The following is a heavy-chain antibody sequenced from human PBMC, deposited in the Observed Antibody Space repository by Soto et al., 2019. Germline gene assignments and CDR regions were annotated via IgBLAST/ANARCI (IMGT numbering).Heavy chain of an antibody. J-gene: IGHJ6*04. V-gene: IGHV1-69*13. CDR3: GVPIWGSSRSRNHAMDV. CDR2: IIAMFGTA. D-gene: IGHD3-16*01. CDR1: GGTLTISSHG. Sequence: GASVKVSCKASGGTLTISSHGISWVRQAPGQGLEWMGGIIAMFGTANYAQKFQGRVTITADESTSTAYMELSSLRSEDTAVYSCGVPIWGSSRSRNHAMDVWGEGTAVTVSS.